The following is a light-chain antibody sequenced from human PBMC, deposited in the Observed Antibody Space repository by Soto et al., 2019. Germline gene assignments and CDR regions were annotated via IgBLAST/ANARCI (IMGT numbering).Light chain of an antibody. V-gene: IGLV1-44*01. CDR2: ENK. CDR3: SSYAGSSNV. CDR1: NSNIGSNT. J-gene: IGLJ1*01. Sequence: QLVLTQPPSASGTPGQTVAISCSGSNSNIGSNTVNWYQQFPGTAPKLLIYENKQRPSGVPDRFSGSKSDTSASLAISGLLSDDESDYYCSSYAGSSNVFGTGTKVTVL.